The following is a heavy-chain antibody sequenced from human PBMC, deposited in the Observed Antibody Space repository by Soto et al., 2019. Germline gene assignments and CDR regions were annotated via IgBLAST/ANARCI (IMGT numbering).Heavy chain of an antibody. J-gene: IGHJ4*02. CDR3: ARRLGQSPHVLVS. D-gene: IGHD6-6*01. CDR1: GGSLSSGNYY. V-gene: IGHV4-31*03. Sequence: SETLSLTCTVSGGSLSSGNYYWSWILQHPGKGLEWIGYIYYSGNTYYNPSLKSRITISVDTSKNQFSLKLNSMTAADTAVYYCARRLGQSPHVLVSWGQGTPVTLFS. CDR2: IYYSGNT.